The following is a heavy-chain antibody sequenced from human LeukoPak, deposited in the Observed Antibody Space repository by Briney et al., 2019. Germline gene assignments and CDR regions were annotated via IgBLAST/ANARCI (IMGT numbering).Heavy chain of an antibody. CDR2: IYPGDSDI. D-gene: IGHD1/OR15-1a*01. CDR3: ARDTGRNNGPYHH. CDR1: GDKFSNDW. V-gene: IGHV5-51*01. J-gene: IGHJ1*01. Sequence: ESLKISCKGTGDKFSNDWIGWVRQMPGKGLEWRGIIYPGDSDIRYSPSFQGQVTISADKSINTAYLQWSSLKASDSAMYYCARDTGRNNGPYHHWGKGPLTTVSS.